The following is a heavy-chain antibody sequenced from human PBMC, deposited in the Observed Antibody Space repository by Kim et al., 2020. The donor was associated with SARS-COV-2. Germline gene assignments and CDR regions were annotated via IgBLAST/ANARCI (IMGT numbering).Heavy chain of an antibody. CDR3: AARNGDYVYWYSEI. V-gene: IGHV3-48*02. Sequence: GGSLRLSCTATGFTFDTHGMHWVRQTRGRRLEWLSYITSGGGSTYYADFALGRFTISRDNAQNSLYLQMDGLRDEDTAVYHCAARNGDYVYWYSEIWGR. CDR1: GFTFDTHG. CDR2: ITSGGGST. J-gene: IGHJ2*01. D-gene: IGHD4-17*01.